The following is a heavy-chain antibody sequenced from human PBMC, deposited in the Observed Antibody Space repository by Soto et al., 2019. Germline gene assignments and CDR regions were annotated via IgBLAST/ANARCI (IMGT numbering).Heavy chain of an antibody. CDR3: ARGVHNCYYDSRALLDY. D-gene: IGHD3-22*01. CDR2: ISAYNGNT. J-gene: IGHJ1*01. Sequence: ASVKVSCKASGYTFTSYGISWVRQAPGQGLEWMGWISAYNGNTNYAEKLQGRVTMTTDTSTSTAYMELRSLRSDDTAVYYCARGVHNCYYDSRALLDYWGQGTLVTVSS. V-gene: IGHV1-18*01. CDR1: GYTFTSYG.